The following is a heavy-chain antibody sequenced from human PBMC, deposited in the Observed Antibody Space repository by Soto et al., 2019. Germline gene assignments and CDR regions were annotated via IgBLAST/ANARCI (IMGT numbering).Heavy chain of an antibody. D-gene: IGHD3-10*01. Sequence: QVQLQESGPGLVKPSETLSLTCTVSGGSISSYYWSWIRQPPGKGLEWIGYIYYSGSTNYNPSLKSRVTISVDTSKNQFSRKLSSVTAADTAVYYCAGVWGGAFDIWGQGTMVTVSS. CDR2: IYYSGST. CDR1: GGSISSYY. V-gene: IGHV4-59*01. J-gene: IGHJ3*02. CDR3: AGVWGGAFDI.